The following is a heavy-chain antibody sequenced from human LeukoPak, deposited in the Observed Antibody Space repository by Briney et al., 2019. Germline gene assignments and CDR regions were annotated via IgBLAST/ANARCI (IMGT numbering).Heavy chain of an antibody. CDR3: AKDLRDFDY. D-gene: IGHD3-9*01. Sequence: GGSLRLSCAASGFTFSTYAVNWVRQAPGKGLEWVSAISSSGGTTYYADSVKGRFSISRDNSKNTLYLQMNSLRAEDTAIYYCAKDLRDFDYWGQGTLVTVSS. CDR2: ISSSGGTT. CDR1: GFTFSTYA. V-gene: IGHV3-23*01. J-gene: IGHJ4*02.